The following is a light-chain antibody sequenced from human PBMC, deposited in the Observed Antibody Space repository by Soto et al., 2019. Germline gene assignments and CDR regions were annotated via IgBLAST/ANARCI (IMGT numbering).Light chain of an antibody. J-gene: IGKJ1*01. CDR1: QSVSGW. CDR3: QQYETFSGT. CDR2: DAS. V-gene: IGKV1-5*01. Sequence: DIQITQSPSTLSASVGDKVTVPFRASQSVSGWLAWYQQKPGEAPKLLIYDASALPRGVPSRFSGSGSGTKFTLTIASLQPDDFATYYCQQYETFSGTFGPGTKVDIK.